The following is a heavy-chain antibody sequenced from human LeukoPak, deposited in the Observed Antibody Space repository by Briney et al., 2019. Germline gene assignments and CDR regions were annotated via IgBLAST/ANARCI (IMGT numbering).Heavy chain of an antibody. V-gene: IGHV3-7*01. CDR3: AREGLDSSGYYVDY. D-gene: IGHD3-22*01. Sequence: PGGSLRLSCAASGFTFSTYWMSWVRQAPGKGLEWVANIKQDGSEKYFVDSVKGRFTISRGNAKNSLYLQMNSLRAEDTAVYYCAREGLDSSGYYVDYWGQGTLVTVSS. CDR1: GFTFSTYW. CDR2: IKQDGSEK. J-gene: IGHJ4*02.